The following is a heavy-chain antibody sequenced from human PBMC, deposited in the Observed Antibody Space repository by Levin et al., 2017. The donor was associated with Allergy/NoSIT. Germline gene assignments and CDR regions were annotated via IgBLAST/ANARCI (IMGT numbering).Heavy chain of an antibody. V-gene: IGHV3-21*01. CDR2: ISSSSSYI. CDR1: GFTFSSYS. Sequence: GGSLRLSCAASGFTFSSYSMNWVRQAPGKGLEWVSSISSSSSYIYYADSVKGRFTISRDNAKNSLYLQMNSLRAEDTAVYYCARAYCGGDCYSGYYYMDVWGKGTTVTVSS. D-gene: IGHD2-21*01. J-gene: IGHJ6*03. CDR3: ARAYCGGDCYSGYYYMDV.